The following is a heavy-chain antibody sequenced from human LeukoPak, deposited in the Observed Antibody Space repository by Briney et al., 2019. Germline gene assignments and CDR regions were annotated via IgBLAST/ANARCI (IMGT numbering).Heavy chain of an antibody. Sequence: GGSLRLSCAASGFNFSNYGMHWVRQAPGKGLEWVAVISYDGSYKYYADSVKGRFTISRDNSRNTLPLQMNSLRAEDTALYYCAKGLAVAGHWGQGTLVTVSS. J-gene: IGHJ4*02. CDR2: ISYDGSYK. V-gene: IGHV3-30*18. CDR1: GFNFSNYG. D-gene: IGHD6-19*01. CDR3: AKGLAVAGH.